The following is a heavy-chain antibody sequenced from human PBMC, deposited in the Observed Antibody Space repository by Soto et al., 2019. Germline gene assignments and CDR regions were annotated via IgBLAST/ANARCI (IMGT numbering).Heavy chain of an antibody. V-gene: IGHV1-3*01. D-gene: IGHD3-16*02. J-gene: IGHJ3*02. CDR3: ARDGDYIWGSYRYIAMAAFDI. CDR1: GYTFTSYA. CDR2: INAGNGNT. Sequence: ASVKVSCKASGYTFTSYAMHWVRQAPGQRLEWMGWINAGNGNTKYSQKFQGRVTITRDTSASTAYMELSSLRSEDTAVYYCARDGDYIWGSYRYIAMAAFDIWGQGTMVTVSS.